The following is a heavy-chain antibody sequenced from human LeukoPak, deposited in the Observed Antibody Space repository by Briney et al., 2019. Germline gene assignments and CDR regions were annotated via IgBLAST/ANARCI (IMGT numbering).Heavy chain of an antibody. Sequence: VASVKVSCKASGYTFTSYGISWVRQAPGQGLEWMGWISAYNGNTNYAQKLQGRVTMTTDTSTSTAYMELRSLRSDDTAVYYCARVGKAPIVVVPAALDVWGKGTTVTVSS. CDR2: ISAYNGNT. V-gene: IGHV1-18*01. D-gene: IGHD2-2*01. J-gene: IGHJ6*04. CDR1: GYTFTSYG. CDR3: ARVGKAPIVVVPAALDV.